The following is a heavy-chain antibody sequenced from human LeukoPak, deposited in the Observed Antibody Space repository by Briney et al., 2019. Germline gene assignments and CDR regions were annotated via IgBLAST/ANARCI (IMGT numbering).Heavy chain of an antibody. D-gene: IGHD6-13*01. V-gene: IGHV3-53*01. CDR3: ARSYSSSWYPLNY. CDR2: IYSGGST. CDR1: GFTVSSNY. Sequence: GGSLRLSCAASGFTVSSNYMSWVRQAPGKGLEWVSVIYSGGSTYYADSVKGRFTISRDNSKNTLYLQMNSPRAEDTAVYYCARSYSSSWYPLNYWGQGTLVTVSS. J-gene: IGHJ4*02.